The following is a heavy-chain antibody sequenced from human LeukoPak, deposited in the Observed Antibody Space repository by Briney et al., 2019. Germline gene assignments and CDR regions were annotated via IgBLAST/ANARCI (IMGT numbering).Heavy chain of an antibody. D-gene: IGHD5-18*01. Sequence: APVKVSCKASGYTFTGYYMHWVRQAPGQGLEWMGWINPNSGGTNYAQKFQGRVTMTRDTSISTAYMELSRLRSDDTAVYYCARMSGYSYGSGYWGQGTLVTVSS. V-gene: IGHV1-2*02. CDR2: INPNSGGT. CDR1: GYTFTGYY. CDR3: ARMSGYSYGSGY. J-gene: IGHJ4*02.